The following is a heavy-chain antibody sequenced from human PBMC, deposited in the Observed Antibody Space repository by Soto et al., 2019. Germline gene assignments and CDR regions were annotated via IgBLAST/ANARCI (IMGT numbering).Heavy chain of an antibody. J-gene: IGHJ4*02. Sequence: QITLKESGPTLVKPTQTLTLTCTFSGFSLSTSGVGVGWIRQPPGKALEWLALIYRDDDKRYSPSLKSRLTITKDTSKNQVVLTMTNMDPVDTATYYCAHRDTDYCSGGSCHSGGSLLVAPYDYWGQGPLVTVSS. CDR2: IYRDDDK. V-gene: IGHV2-5*02. CDR1: GFSLSTSGVG. D-gene: IGHD2-15*01. CDR3: AHRDTDYCSGGSCHSGGSLLVAPYDY.